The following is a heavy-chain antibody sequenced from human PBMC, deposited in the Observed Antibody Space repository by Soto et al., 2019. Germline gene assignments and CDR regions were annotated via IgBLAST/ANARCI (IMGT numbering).Heavy chain of an antibody. CDR1: GGPIRSGGYY. Sequence: SQTLSLTSSVSGGPIRSGGYYWSWIRQHPGKGLEWIGYIYYSGSTYYNPSLKSRVTISVDTSKNQFSLKLSSVTAADTAVYYCARDRSSYYDFWSGQTWFDPWGQGTLVTVSS. CDR3: ARDRSSYYDFWSGQTWFDP. CDR2: IYYSGST. V-gene: IGHV4-31*03. D-gene: IGHD3-3*01. J-gene: IGHJ5*02.